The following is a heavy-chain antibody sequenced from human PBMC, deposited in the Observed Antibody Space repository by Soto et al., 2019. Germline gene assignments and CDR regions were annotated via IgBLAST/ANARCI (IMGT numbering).Heavy chain of an antibody. D-gene: IGHD3-16*01. V-gene: IGHV4-30-4*01. CDR1: GGSISSGDYY. CDR3: ARGSLYDYVWGSSTAGRFFDY. J-gene: IGHJ4*02. Sequence: QVQLQESGPGLVKPSQTLSRTCTVSGGSISSGDYYWSWIRQPPGKGQEWIGYIYYSGSTYYNPSLKSRVTIAVDTSKNQFSLKLSSVPAADTAVYYCARGSLYDYVWGSSTAGRFFDYWGQGTLVTVSS. CDR2: IYYSGST.